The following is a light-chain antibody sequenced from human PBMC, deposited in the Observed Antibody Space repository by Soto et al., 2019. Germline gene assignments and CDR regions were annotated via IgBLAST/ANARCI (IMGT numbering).Light chain of an antibody. CDR1: SSNIGAGYD. V-gene: IGLV1-40*01. J-gene: IGLJ2*01. Sequence: QSVLTQPPSVSGAPGQRVTISCTGSSSNIGAGYDVHWYQQLPGTAPKLLIYGNNNRPSGVPDRFSGSKSGTSASLAITGLQAEDEADYYCQSYDSSLSGVVFGGCTKLTVL. CDR2: GNN. CDR3: QSYDSSLSGVV.